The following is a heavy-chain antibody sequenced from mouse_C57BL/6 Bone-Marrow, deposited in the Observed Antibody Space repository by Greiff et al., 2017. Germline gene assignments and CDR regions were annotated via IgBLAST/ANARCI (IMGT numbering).Heavy chain of an antibody. CDR2: IHPNSGST. CDR1: GYTFTSYW. D-gene: IGHD1-1*01. CDR3: ARRCYGSSYDWYFDV. J-gene: IGHJ1*03. Sequence: VQLQQPGAELVKPGASVKLSCKASGYTFTSYWMHWVKQRPGQGLEWIGMIHPNSGSTNYNEKFKSKATLTVDKSSSTAYMQLSSLTSEDSAVYYCARRCYGSSYDWYFDVWGTGTTVTVSS. V-gene: IGHV1-64*01.